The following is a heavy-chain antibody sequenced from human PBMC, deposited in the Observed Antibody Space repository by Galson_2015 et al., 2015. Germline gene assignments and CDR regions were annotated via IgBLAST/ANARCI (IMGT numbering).Heavy chain of an antibody. D-gene: IGHD2-21*02. Sequence: SVKVSCKASGYTFTSYAISWVRQAPEQGLEWMGGIIPIFGTANYAQKLQGRVTMTTDTSTSTAYMELRSLRSDDTAVYYCARDLQTDDYWGQGTLVTVSS. V-gene: IGHV1-18*01. CDR2: IIPIFGTA. CDR3: ARDLQTDDY. J-gene: IGHJ4*02. CDR1: GYTFTSYA.